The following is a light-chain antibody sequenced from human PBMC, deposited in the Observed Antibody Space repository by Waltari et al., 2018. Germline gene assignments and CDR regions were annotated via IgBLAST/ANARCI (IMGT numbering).Light chain of an antibody. J-gene: IGKJ1*01. V-gene: IGKV3-20*01. CDR1: QSVRGS. Sequence: EIVLTQSPGTLSLSPGERATLSCRASQSVRGSLACYQQKPGQPPRLLIYAASNRATGIPDRFSGSGSGTDFSLTISRLEPEDFAVYYCQHYVSLPATFGQGTKVEIK. CDR2: AAS. CDR3: QHYVSLPAT.